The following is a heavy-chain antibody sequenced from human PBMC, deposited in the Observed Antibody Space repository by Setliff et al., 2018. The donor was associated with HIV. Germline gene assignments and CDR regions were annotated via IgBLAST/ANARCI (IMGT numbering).Heavy chain of an antibody. CDR3: ARRLDSYYCGSGSPGRVFDI. V-gene: IGHV4-39*01. Sequence: PSETLSLTCTVSGGSISNNDYYWGWIRQPPGKGLVWIGSIYYSGSTHYNPILKSRISITVDTSKNQFSLKVGSMTAADTAVYYCARRLDSYYCGSGSPGRVFDIWGRGTMVTVSS. CDR2: IYYSGST. D-gene: IGHD3-10*01. J-gene: IGHJ3*02. CDR1: GGSISNNDYY.